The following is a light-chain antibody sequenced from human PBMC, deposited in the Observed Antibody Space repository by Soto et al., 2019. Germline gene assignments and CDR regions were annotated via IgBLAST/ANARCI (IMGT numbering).Light chain of an antibody. Sequence: NFMLTQPHSVSESPGKTVTISCTRSSGSIASNYVQWYQQRPGSSPTTVIYEDNQRPSGVPDRFSGSIDSSSNSASLIISGLKTEDEADYYCQSYAGGDVVFGGGTKLTVL. V-gene: IGLV6-57*01. J-gene: IGLJ2*01. CDR2: EDN. CDR3: QSYAGGDVV. CDR1: SGSIASNY.